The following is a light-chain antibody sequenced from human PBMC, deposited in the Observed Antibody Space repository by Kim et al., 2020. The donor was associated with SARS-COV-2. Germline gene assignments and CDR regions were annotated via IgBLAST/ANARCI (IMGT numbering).Light chain of an antibody. Sequence: QSVLTQPPSASRTPGQRVTISCSGSNSDIGRNTVNWYQLLSGTAPKLLIYRNDQRPSGVPDRFSGSKSGTSASLAISGLQSEDEADYYCATWDDIPDGPVFGGGTQLTVL. CDR1: NSDIGRNT. V-gene: IGLV1-44*01. J-gene: IGLJ3*02. CDR2: RND. CDR3: ATWDDIPDGPV.